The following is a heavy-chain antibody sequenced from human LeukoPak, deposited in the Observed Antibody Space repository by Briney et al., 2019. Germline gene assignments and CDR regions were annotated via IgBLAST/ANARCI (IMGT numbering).Heavy chain of an antibody. J-gene: IGHJ4*02. Sequence: SETLSLTCAVYGGSFSGYYWSWIRRPPGKGLEWIGEINHSGSTNYNPSLKSRVTISVDTSKNQFSLKLSSVTAADTAVYYCARTHVDTAMVSHWGQGTLVTVSS. CDR1: GGSFSGYY. CDR2: INHSGST. D-gene: IGHD5-18*01. CDR3: ARTHVDTAMVSH. V-gene: IGHV4-34*01.